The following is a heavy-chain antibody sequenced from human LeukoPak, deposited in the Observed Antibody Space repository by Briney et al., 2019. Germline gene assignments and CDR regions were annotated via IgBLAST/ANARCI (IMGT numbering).Heavy chain of an antibody. Sequence: PGRSLRLSCAASGFTFDDYAMHWVRQAPGKGLEWVSGISWNSGSIGYADSVKGRFTISRDNAKNSLYLQMNSLRAEDTAVYYCWGGRGFNAFDIWGQGTMVTVSS. CDR1: GFTFDDYA. V-gene: IGHV3-9*01. D-gene: IGHD3-10*01. CDR2: ISWNSGSI. CDR3: WGGRGFNAFDI. J-gene: IGHJ3*02.